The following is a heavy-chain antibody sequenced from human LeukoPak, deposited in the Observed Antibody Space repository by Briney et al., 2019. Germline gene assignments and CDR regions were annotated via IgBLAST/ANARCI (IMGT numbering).Heavy chain of an antibody. Sequence: SETLSLTCTVSGGSISNYYWTWIRQPPGKGLEWIGYIYYSGSTYYNPSLKSRVAISVDTSKKQFSLKLSSVTAADTAVYYCASSGSSGRIYYWGQGTLVTVSS. J-gene: IGHJ4*02. CDR3: ASSGSSGRIYY. D-gene: IGHD3-10*01. V-gene: IGHV4-59*12. CDR1: GGSISNYY. CDR2: IYYSGST.